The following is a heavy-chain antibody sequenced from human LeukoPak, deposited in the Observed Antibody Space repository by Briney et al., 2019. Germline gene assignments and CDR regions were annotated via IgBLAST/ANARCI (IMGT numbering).Heavy chain of an antibody. CDR2: IYHSGST. CDR1: GGSISSSNW. V-gene: IGHV4-4*02. D-gene: IGHD2-15*01. CDR3: ARVGGIVVVVAATTTFAFDI. Sequence: SETLSLTCAVSGGSISSSNWWSWVRQPPGKGLEWIGEIYHSGSTNYNPSLKSRVTISVDKSKNQFSLKLSSVTAADTAMYYCARVGGIVVVVAATTTFAFDIWGQGTMVTVSS. J-gene: IGHJ3*02.